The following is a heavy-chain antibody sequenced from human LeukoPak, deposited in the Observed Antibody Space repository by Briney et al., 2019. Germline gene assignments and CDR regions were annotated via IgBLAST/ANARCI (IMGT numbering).Heavy chain of an antibody. CDR3: SKRTVGDAARSYSFDN. D-gene: IGHD5-24*01. CDR2: ISTSSFG. CDR1: GFTFTTHA. Sequence: PGGSLRLSCAASGFTFTTHAMSWVRQAPGKGLEWVSAISTSSFGYYSDSVKGRFTTSRDNSKNTTYLQINSLITADTAVKYYSKRTVGDAARSYSFDNWGQGALVTVSS. V-gene: IGHV3-23*01. J-gene: IGHJ4*02.